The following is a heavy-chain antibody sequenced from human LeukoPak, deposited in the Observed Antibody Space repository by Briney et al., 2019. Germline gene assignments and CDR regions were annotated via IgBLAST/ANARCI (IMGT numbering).Heavy chain of an antibody. J-gene: IGHJ4*02. Sequence: SVKVSCKASGGTFSSYAISWVRQAPGQGLEWMGGIIPIFGTANYAQKFQGRVTITADESTSTAYMELSSLRSEDTAVFYCARDQYDTWSRRGNFDSWGQGTLVIVSS. CDR3: ARDQYDTWSRRGNFDS. V-gene: IGHV1-69*13. CDR2: IIPIFGTA. CDR1: GGTFSSYA. D-gene: IGHD3-3*01.